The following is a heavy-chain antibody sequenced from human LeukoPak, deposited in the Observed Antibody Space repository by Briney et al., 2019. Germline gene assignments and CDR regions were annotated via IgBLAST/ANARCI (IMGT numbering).Heavy chain of an antibody. CDR3: SRRRIALAGTYDY. D-gene: IGHD6-19*01. CDR2: ISAYNGNT. J-gene: IGHJ4*02. Sequence: SEKVSCQASGCTFTNYGISWVRQAPGPGLEWMGWISAYNGNTNYAQKLQGRVTMTTDTSPSTASMELRGLICDDPALCCCSRRRIALAGTYDYWGQGTLVTVSS. CDR1: GCTFTNYG. V-gene: IGHV1-18*01.